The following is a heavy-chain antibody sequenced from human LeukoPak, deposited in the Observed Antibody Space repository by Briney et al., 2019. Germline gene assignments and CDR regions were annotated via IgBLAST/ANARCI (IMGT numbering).Heavy chain of an antibody. CDR2: ISWNSGSI. CDR3: AKGAPGWELLTLALDY. Sequence: QAGRSLRLSCAASGFTFDDYAMHWVRQAPGKGLEWVSGISWNSGSIGYADSVKGRFTISRDNAKNSLYLQMNSLRAEDTALYYCAKGAPGWELLTLALDYWGQGTLVTVSS. J-gene: IGHJ4*02. D-gene: IGHD1-26*01. CDR1: GFTFDDYA. V-gene: IGHV3-9*01.